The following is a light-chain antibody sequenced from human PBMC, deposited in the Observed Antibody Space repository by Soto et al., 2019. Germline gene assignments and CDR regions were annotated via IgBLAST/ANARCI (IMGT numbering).Light chain of an antibody. CDR1: QSISSY. Sequence: DIQMTQPPSSLSASVGDRVTITCRAGQSISSYLNWYQQKPGKAPKLLIYAASSLQSGVPSRFSGSGSGTDFTLTISSLQPEDFATYYCQQSYSALTFCGGTKVEIK. J-gene: IGKJ4*01. CDR3: QQSYSALT. V-gene: IGKV1-39*01. CDR2: AAS.